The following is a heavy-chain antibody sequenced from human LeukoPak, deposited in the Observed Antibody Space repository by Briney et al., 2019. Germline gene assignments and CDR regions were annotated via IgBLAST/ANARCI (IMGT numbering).Heavy chain of an antibody. CDR2: ISGSGGTT. J-gene: IGHJ4*02. Sequence: RGSLRLSCAASGFTFTSYDMSWVRQAPEKGLEWVSGISGSGGTTYYADSVKGRFTISRDNSKNTLYLQMNSLRAEDTAVYYCANLDLDYWGQGTLVTVSS. V-gene: IGHV3-23*01. CDR1: GFTFTSYD. D-gene: IGHD1-1*01. CDR3: ANLDLDY.